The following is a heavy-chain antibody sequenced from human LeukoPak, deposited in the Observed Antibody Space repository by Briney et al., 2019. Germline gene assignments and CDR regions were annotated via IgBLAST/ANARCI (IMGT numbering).Heavy chain of an antibody. D-gene: IGHD3-10*01. CDR3: ARCYTYGTTWFGGLDV. J-gene: IGHJ6*02. CDR2: TGVSGS. Sequence: GGSLRLSCAASGFTFSSSAMTWVRRVLGKGLEWVSTTGVSGSYYADSVKGRFTISRDNSKNTLYLQMNSLRAEDTAVYYCARCYTYGTTWFGGLDVWGQGTTVTVSS. CDR1: GFTFSSSA. V-gene: IGHV3-23*01.